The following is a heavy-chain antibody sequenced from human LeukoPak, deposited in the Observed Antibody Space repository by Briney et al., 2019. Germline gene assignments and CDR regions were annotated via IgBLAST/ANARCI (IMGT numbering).Heavy chain of an antibody. D-gene: IGHD5-18*01. Sequence: AASVKVSCKASGYTFTSYDINWLRQATGQGLEWVGWMNPNNGNRGYAQSFQGRVTMTRDTSISTAYMELSSLRSDDTAVYYCARDHRASYGNRRALDYWGQGTLVTVSS. CDR3: ARDHRASYGNRRALDY. V-gene: IGHV1-8*01. CDR1: GYTFTSYD. J-gene: IGHJ4*02. CDR2: MNPNNGNR.